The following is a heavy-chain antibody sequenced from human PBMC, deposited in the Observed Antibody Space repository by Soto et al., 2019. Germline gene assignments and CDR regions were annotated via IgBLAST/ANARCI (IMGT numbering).Heavy chain of an antibody. CDR3: ARGCGNGDCLFDF. V-gene: IGHV4-30-4*01. J-gene: IGHJ4*02. Sequence: SETLSLTCNVSGDSISSGADYWNWIRQSPGKGLEWIGYIYYTGNTYYNPSLRSRLTISVDRSKNQFSLRLTSVTAADTAVYYCARGCGNGDCLFDFWGQGTLVTVSS. CDR1: GDSISSGADY. D-gene: IGHD2-21*02. CDR2: IYYTGNT.